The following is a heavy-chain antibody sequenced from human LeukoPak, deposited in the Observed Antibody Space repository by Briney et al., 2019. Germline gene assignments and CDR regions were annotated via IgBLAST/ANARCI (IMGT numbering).Heavy chain of an antibody. D-gene: IGHD3-16*01. V-gene: IGHV1-2*02. CDR3: ARGMRVWPTHRDGADFDY. Sequence: ASVKVSCKVSGYTFTSYDINWVRQATGQGLEGLGWINPNSGGTNYAQKFQGRVTMTRDTSISTAYMELSRLRSDDTAVYYCARGMRVWPTHRDGADFDYWGQGTLVTVSS. J-gene: IGHJ4*02. CDR2: INPNSGGT. CDR1: GYTFTSYD.